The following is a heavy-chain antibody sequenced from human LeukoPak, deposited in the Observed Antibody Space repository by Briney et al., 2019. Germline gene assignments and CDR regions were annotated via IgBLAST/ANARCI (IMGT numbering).Heavy chain of an antibody. CDR3: AHNLPIVPYSSSWYWGGNWFDP. Sequence: SGPTLVNPTQTLTLTCSFSGFSLSTSGMCVSWIRQPPGKALEWLARIDWDDDIYYNTSLETRLTITKDTSKNQVVLTMTNMDPVDTATYYCAHNLPIVPYSSSWYWGGNWFDPWGQGTLVTVSS. CDR1: GFSLSTSGMC. D-gene: IGHD6-13*01. CDR2: IDWDDDI. J-gene: IGHJ5*02. V-gene: IGHV2-70*12.